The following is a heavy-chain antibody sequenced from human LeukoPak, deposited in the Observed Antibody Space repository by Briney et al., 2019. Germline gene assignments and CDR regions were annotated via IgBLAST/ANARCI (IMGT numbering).Heavy chain of an antibody. J-gene: IGHJ4*02. Sequence: SETLSLTCTVSGVSITSSSYYWDWIRQPPGKVLEWIGTVHYSGYTHYNASLKSRLTMSVDTSKNQVSLKLRSVTAADTAIYYCARQPRQFDQKSFDQWGQGTQVIVSS. CDR3: ARQPRQFDQKSFDQ. CDR1: GVSITSSSYY. D-gene: IGHD3-16*01. CDR2: VHYSGYT. V-gene: IGHV4-39*01.